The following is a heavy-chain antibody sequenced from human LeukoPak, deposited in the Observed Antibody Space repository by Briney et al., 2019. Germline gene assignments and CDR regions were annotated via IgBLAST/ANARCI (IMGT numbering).Heavy chain of an antibody. V-gene: IGHV4-61*02. D-gene: IGHD1-26*01. CDR1: GGSISSGSYY. CDR2: IYTSGST. J-gene: IGHJ1*01. CDR3: ARDRRGSYTYQH. Sequence: SETLSLTCTVSGGSISSGSYYWSWIRQPAGKGLEWIGRIYTSGSTNYNPSLKSRVTISVDTSKNQFSLKLSSVTAADTAVYYCARDRRGSYTYQHWGQGTLVTVSS.